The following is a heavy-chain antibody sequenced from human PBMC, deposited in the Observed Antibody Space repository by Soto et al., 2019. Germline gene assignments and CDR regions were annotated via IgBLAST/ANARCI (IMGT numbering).Heavy chain of an antibody. J-gene: IGHJ6*02. CDR3: ARAKPVDFWSGYYPYYYDGMDV. Sequence: GGSLRLSCAASGFTFSSYAMHWVRQAPGKGLEWVAVISYDGSNKYYADSVKGRFTISRDNSKNTLYLQMNSLRAEDTAVYYCARAKPVDFWSGYYPYYYDGMDVWGQGTTVTVSS. D-gene: IGHD3-3*01. V-gene: IGHV3-30-3*01. CDR1: GFTFSSYA. CDR2: ISYDGSNK.